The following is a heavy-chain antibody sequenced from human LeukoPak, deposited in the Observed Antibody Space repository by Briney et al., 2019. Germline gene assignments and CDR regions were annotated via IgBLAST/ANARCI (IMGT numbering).Heavy chain of an antibody. Sequence: GGSLGLSCAASGFTSSAYSMNWVRQAPGKGLEWVSYVSRSSTTIDYADSLKGRFTISRHNANNLLYLQMNRLRAEDTAVYYCARDGGVNTNFDYWGQGTLVTVSS. CDR2: VSRSSTTI. D-gene: IGHD2-8*02. V-gene: IGHV3-48*04. CDR3: ARDGGVNTNFDY. J-gene: IGHJ4*02. CDR1: GFTSSAYS.